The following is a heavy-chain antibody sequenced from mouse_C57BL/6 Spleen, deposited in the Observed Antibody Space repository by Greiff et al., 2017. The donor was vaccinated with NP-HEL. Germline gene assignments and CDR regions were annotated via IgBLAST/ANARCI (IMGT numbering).Heavy chain of an antibody. V-gene: IGHV1-81*01. J-gene: IGHJ3*01. CDR1: GYTFTSYG. Sequence: QVQLQQSGAELARPGASVKLSCKASGYTFTSYGISWVKQRTGQGLEWIGEIYPRSGNTYYNEKFKGKATLTADKSSSTAYMELRSLTSEDSAVYFCAKSGIYYGNYPLAYWGQGTLVTVSA. CDR2: IYPRSGNT. CDR3: AKSGIYYGNYPLAY. D-gene: IGHD2-1*01.